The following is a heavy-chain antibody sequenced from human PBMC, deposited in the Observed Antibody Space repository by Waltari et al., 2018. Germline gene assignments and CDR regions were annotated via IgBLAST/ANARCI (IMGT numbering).Heavy chain of an antibody. J-gene: IGHJ4*02. CDR1: GGSISSGGYY. Sequence: QVQLQESGPGLVKPSQTLSLTCTVSGGSISSGGYYWSWIRPHPGKGLEWIGYIYYSGSTYYNPSLKSRVTISVDTSKNQFSLKLSSVTAADTAVYYCARDETYYYGSGSYRVFDYWGQGTLVTVSS. V-gene: IGHV4-31*03. CDR2: IYYSGST. D-gene: IGHD3-10*01. CDR3: ARDETYYYGSGSYRVFDY.